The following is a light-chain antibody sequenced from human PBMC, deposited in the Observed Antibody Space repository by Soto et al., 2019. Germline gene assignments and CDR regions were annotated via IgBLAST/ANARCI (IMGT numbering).Light chain of an antibody. CDR2: GAS. CDR1: QSVSSN. Sequence: EIVRTQPPATLSASPGARATLFCRASQSVSSNLAWYQQKRGQAPRLLIYGASTRATGIPARFSGSGSGTEFTLTISSLQSEAFAVYYCQHYNNWPPWTFGQGTKVEIK. V-gene: IGKV3-15*01. CDR3: QHYNNWPPWT. J-gene: IGKJ1*01.